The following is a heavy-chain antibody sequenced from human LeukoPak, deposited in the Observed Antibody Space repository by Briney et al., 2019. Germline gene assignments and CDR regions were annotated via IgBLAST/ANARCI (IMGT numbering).Heavy chain of an antibody. V-gene: IGHV1-18*01. CDR2: ISTYNGNA. CDR1: GYTFTNYD. D-gene: IGHD4/OR15-4a*01. J-gene: IGHJ4*02. CDR3: AKIAYGANFFDY. Sequence: ASVKVSCKASGYTFTNYDINWVRQAPGQGLGWMGWISTYNGNANYAQKLQGRVTMTTDTSTSTVYMELRSLRSDDTAVYYCAKIAYGANFFDYWGQGTLVTVSS.